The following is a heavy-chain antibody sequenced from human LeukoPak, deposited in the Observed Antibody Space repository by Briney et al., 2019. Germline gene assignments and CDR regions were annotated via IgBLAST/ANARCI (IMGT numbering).Heavy chain of an antibody. CDR1: GGTFSSYA. CDR3: ARERRVVGANYYYYGMDV. Sequence: SVKVSCKASGGTFSSYAVSWVRQAPGQGLEWMGGIIPIFGTANYAQKFQGRVTITADESTSTAYMELSSLRSEDTAVYYCARERRVVGANYYYYGMDVWGQGTTVTVSS. J-gene: IGHJ6*02. D-gene: IGHD1-26*01. CDR2: IIPIFGTA. V-gene: IGHV1-69*01.